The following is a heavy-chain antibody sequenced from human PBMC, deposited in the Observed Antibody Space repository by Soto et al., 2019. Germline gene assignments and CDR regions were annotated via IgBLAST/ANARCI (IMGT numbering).Heavy chain of an antibody. J-gene: IGHJ4*02. CDR1: GFTVSYNY. Sequence: EVQLLESGGGLVQPGGSLTLSCAASGFTVSYNYMSWVRQAPGKGLEWVSVIYSGGMTYYADSVKGRFTISRDHSKNTLHLQMNSLRAEDTAMYYCARDPSAGAFFLDYWGQGTLVTVSS. V-gene: IGHV3-66*01. D-gene: IGHD3-3*02. CDR2: IYSGGMT. CDR3: ARDPSAGAFFLDY.